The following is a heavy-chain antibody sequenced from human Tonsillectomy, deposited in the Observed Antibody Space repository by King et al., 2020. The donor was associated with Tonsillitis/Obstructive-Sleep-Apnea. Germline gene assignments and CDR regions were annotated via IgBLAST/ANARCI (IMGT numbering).Heavy chain of an antibody. CDR1: GFTFSSYW. CDR2: INQDRTEK. V-gene: IGHV3-7*01. J-gene: IGHJ3*02. CDR3: ARDMVTTIVLVPFDI. Sequence: VQLVESGGGLVQPGKSLRLSCAASGFTFSSYWMTWVRQAPGKGLEWVANINQDRTEKYYVDSVKGRFIISRDNAKNSLYLQMNSLRAEDTAMYYCARDMVTTIVLVPFDIWGQGTMVAVSS. D-gene: IGHD3-22*01.